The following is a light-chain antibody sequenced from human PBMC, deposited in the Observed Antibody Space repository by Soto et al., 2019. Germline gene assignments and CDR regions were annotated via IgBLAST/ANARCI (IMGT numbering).Light chain of an antibody. V-gene: IGLV2-23*01. J-gene: IGLJ2*01. CDR1: SSDVGRYDL. Sequence: QSVLTQPASVSGSPGQSITISCTGTSSDVGRYDLVSWYQQHPGKVPKLMVFEGNERPSGVSNRFSASKSGNTASLTISGLQAEDEADYYCCAYAGSSNLVXGGGTKLTVL. CDR2: EGN. CDR3: CAYAGSSNLV.